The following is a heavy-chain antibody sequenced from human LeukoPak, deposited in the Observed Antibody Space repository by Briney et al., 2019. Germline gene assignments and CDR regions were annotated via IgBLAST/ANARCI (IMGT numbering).Heavy chain of an antibody. CDR1: GGTFISYA. J-gene: IGHJ6*03. CDR3: AREAQEYCSSTSCYPYYYYYYMDV. D-gene: IGHD2-2*01. V-gene: IGHV1-69*04. CDR2: IIPILGIA. Sequence: GSSVKVSCKASGGTFISYAISWVRQAPGQGLEWMGRIIPILGIANYAQKFQGRVTITADKSTSTAYMELSSLRSEDTAVYYCAREAQEYCSSTSCYPYYYYYYMDVWGKGTTVTVSS.